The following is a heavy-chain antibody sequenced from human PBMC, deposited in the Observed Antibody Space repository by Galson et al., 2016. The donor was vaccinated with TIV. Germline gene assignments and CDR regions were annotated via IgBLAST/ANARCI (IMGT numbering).Heavy chain of an antibody. D-gene: IGHD5-18*01. CDR1: GDTFSSFV. V-gene: IGHV1-69*13. Sequence: SVKVSCKASGDTFSSFVISWVRQAPGQGLEWMGGIIPLFGEAHCAQKFQGRVTISADESTSTVYMELSGLRSGDTAMYYCAKCRNTAMDTYYYYYGLDVWGQGTT. CDR2: IIPLFGEA. J-gene: IGHJ6*02. CDR3: AKCRNTAMDTYYYYYGLDV.